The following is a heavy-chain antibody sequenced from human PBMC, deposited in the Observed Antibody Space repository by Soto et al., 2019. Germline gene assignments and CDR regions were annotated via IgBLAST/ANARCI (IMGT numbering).Heavy chain of an antibody. Sequence: SETLSLTCTVSGGSISSHYWSCIRQPPGQALEWIGCIYYSGSTYYDPSLESRVTISVDTSKNQFSLKLSSVTAADTAVYYCARAYSAYYPAFDIWGQGTMVTVSS. CDR2: IYYSGST. D-gene: IGHD3-22*01. CDR1: GGSISSHY. V-gene: IGHV4-59*11. J-gene: IGHJ3*02. CDR3: ARAYSAYYPAFDI.